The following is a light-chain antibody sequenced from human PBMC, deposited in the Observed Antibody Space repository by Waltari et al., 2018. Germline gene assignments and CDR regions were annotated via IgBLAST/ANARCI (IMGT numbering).Light chain of an antibody. CDR3: CSYAGSSTLVV. CDR1: SRDVGSYNL. Sequence: QSALTQPASVSGSPGQSITISCTGTSRDVGSYNLVSWYHQHPGKAPKLMIYEVSKRPSGVSNRFSGSKSGNTASLTISGLQAEDEADYYCCSYAGSSTLVVFGGGTKLTVL. CDR2: EVS. V-gene: IGLV2-23*02. J-gene: IGLJ2*01.